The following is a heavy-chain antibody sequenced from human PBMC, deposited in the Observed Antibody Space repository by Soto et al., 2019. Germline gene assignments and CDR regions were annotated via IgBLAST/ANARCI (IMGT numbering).Heavy chain of an antibody. V-gene: IGHV3-33*01. Sequence: GGSLRLSCAASGFTFSSYGMHWVRQAPGKGLEWVAVIWYDGSNKYYADSVKGRFTISRDNSKNTLYLQMNSLRAEDTAVYYCARDPPDYGDYPYYPVSSYYYYYMDVWGKGTTVTVSS. D-gene: IGHD4-17*01. CDR2: IWYDGSNK. J-gene: IGHJ6*03. CDR3: ARDPPDYGDYPYYPVSSYYYYYMDV. CDR1: GFTFSSYG.